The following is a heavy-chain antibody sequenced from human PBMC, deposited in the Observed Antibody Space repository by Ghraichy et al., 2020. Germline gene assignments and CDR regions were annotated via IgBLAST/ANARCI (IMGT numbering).Heavy chain of an antibody. CDR3: TREVADSSSWYARNYYYYMDV. CDR1: GFTFGDYA. Sequence: GESLNISCTASGFTFGDYAMSWFRQAPGKGLEWVGFIRSKAYGGTTEYAASVKGRFTISRDDSKSIAYLQMNSLKTEDTAVYYCTREVADSSSWYARNYYYYMDVWGKGTTVTVSS. J-gene: IGHJ6*03. V-gene: IGHV3-49*03. CDR2: IRSKAYGGTT. D-gene: IGHD6-13*01.